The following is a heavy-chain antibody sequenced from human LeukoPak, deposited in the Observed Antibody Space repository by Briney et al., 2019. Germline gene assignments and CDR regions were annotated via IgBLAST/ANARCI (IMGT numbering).Heavy chain of an antibody. D-gene: IGHD1/OR15-1a*01. CDR1: GGSIGTYY. CDR3: ARDRHWTNDWVFDY. J-gene: IGHJ4*02. V-gene: IGHV4-59*01. Sequence: SETLSLTCTVSGGSIGTYYWSWIRQPPGKGLEWIGYIYYNGYTDCNPSLKSRVTISLHTSKNQFSLNLSSVTAADTAVYYCARDRHWTNDWVFDYWGQGTLVTVSS. CDR2: IYYNGYT.